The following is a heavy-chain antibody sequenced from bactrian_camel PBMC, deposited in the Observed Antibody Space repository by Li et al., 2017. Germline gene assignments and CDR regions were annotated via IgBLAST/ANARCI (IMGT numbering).Heavy chain of an antibody. D-gene: IGHD1*01. Sequence: HVQLVESGGGSVQAGGSLRLSCVVSGYTGRPNYMAWFRLAPAKAREGVAIIDTDGSTFYADSVTGRFTISQDNSKDTLSLQMNDLKPEDTAMYYCAKGRGNYNTYEMPAGPGTQVTVS. CDR1: GYTGRPNY. J-gene: IGHJ4*01. CDR2: IDTDGST. V-gene: IGHV3S1*01.